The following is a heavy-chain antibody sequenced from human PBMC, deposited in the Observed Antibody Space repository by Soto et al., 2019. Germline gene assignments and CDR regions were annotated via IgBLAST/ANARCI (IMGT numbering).Heavy chain of an antibody. CDR3: AKHSQAGLLRFLEWLDY. CDR2: ISGSGGST. Sequence: GGSLRLSCAASGFTFSSYAMSWVRQAPGKGLEWVSAISGSGGSTYYADSVKGRFTISRDNSKNTLYLQMNSLRAEDTAVYYCAKHSQAGLLRFLEWLDYWGQGTLVTVSS. D-gene: IGHD3-3*01. V-gene: IGHV3-23*01. CDR1: GFTFSSYA. J-gene: IGHJ4*02.